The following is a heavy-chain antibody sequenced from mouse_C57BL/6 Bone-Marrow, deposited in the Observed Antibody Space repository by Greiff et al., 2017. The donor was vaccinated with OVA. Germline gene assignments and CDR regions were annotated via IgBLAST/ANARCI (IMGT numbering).Heavy chain of an antibody. CDR3: ASGGTTVVATNYFDY. D-gene: IGHD1-1*01. CDR2: IDPEDGET. V-gene: IGHV14-2*01. J-gene: IGHJ2*01. Sequence: EVQRVESGAELVKPGASVKLSCTASGFNIKDYYMHWVKQRTEQGLEWIGRIDPEDGETKYAPKFQGKATITADTSSNTAYLQLSSLTSEDTAVYYCASGGTTVVATNYFDYWGQGTTLTVSS. CDR1: GFNIKDYY.